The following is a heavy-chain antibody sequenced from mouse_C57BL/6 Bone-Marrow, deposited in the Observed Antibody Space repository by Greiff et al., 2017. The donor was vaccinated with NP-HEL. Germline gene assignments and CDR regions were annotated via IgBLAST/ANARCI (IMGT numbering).Heavy chain of an antibody. CDR1: GYTFTSYW. V-gene: IGHV1-55*01. J-gene: IGHJ2*01. D-gene: IGHD2-4*01. Sequence: VQLQQPGAELVKPGASVKMSCKASGYTFTSYWITWVKQRPGQGLEWIGDIYPGSGSTNYNEQFKSKSTLTVATSSSTAYMQLSSLTSEDSAVYYCARRDYDYWGQGTTLTVSS. CDR3: ARRDYDY. CDR2: IYPGSGST.